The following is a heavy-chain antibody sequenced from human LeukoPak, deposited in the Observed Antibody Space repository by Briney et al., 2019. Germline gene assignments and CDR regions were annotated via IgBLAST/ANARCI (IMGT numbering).Heavy chain of an antibody. CDR3: ARVGYSSSPEAYWYFDL. CDR2: IGTAGDT. J-gene: IGHJ2*01. D-gene: IGHD6-13*01. Sequence: GSLRLSCAASGFTFSSYDMHWVRQATGKGLEWVSAIGTAGDTYYPGSVKGRFTISRENAKNSLYLQMNSLRAGDTAVYYCARVGYSSSPEAYWYFDLWGRGTLVTVSS. CDR1: GFTFSSYD. V-gene: IGHV3-13*01.